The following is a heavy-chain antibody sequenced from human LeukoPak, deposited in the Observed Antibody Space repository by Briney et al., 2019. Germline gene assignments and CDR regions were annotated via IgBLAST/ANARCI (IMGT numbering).Heavy chain of an antibody. Sequence: ASVKVSCKASGYTFTGYYMHWVRQAPGQGLEWMGRINPNSGGTNYAQKFQGRATMTRDASISTAYMELSRLRSDDTAVYYCARVGFTGAVAFWGQGTLVTVSS. V-gene: IGHV1-2*02. CDR1: GYTFTGYY. CDR3: ARVGFTGAVAF. J-gene: IGHJ4*02. D-gene: IGHD6-13*01. CDR2: INPNSGGT.